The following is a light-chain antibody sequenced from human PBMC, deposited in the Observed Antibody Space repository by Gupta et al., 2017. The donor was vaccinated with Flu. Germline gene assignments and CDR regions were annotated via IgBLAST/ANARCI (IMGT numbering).Light chain of an antibody. J-gene: IGKJ2*01. CDR2: WAS. Sequence: DIVMTQSPDSLAVSLGQRATINCKSSQSVLYSANNKNYLDWYQQKPGQPPNLLIYWASTRESGVTDRFSGRGTGTDFTITISSLQDEDVEVYICKKHSGTPYTFGQGTKLEIK. CDR1: QSVLYSANNKNY. CDR3: KKHSGTPYT. V-gene: IGKV4-1*01.